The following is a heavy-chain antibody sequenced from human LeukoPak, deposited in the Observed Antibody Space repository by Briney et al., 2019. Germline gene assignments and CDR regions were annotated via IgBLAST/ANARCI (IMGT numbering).Heavy chain of an antibody. CDR1: GFTFSSYE. D-gene: IGHD2-15*01. J-gene: IGHJ2*01. Sequence: GGSLRLSCAASGFTFSSYEMIWVRQAPGKGLEWVSYISSSGSTIYYADSVKGRFTISRDNAKNSLYLQMNSLRAEDTAVYYCAREERGYCSGGSCYIWYFDLWGRGTLVTVSS. CDR2: ISSSGSTI. V-gene: IGHV3-48*03. CDR3: AREERGYCSGGSCYIWYFDL.